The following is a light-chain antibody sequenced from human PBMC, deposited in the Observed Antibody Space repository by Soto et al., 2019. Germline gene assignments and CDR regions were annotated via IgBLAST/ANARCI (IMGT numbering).Light chain of an antibody. V-gene: IGKV3-20*01. Sequence: EIGLTQSPGTLSLSPGERATLSCRASQSVSSSYLAWYQQKPGQAPRLLIYGASSRATGIPDRFSGSGSGTDFTLTISRLEPEDFAVYYCQQYGSSLPCTFGQGTKLEIK. J-gene: IGKJ2*01. CDR1: QSVSSSY. CDR3: QQYGSSLPCT. CDR2: GAS.